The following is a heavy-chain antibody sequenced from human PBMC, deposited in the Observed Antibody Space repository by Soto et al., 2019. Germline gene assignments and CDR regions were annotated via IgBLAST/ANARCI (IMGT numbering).Heavy chain of an antibody. V-gene: IGHV3-23*01. CDR1: GFSFSGYA. CDR3: AKDSIPYSSSYALDH. CDR2: ITGTGVSI. D-gene: IGHD6-6*01. Sequence: EVQLLESGGGLVQPGGSLRLSCVASGFSFSGYAMSWVRQAPGKGLVWVSSITGTGVSIYYADSVRGRFTISRDNSKNSLYLQMSSLRAEDAARYYCAKDSIPYSSSYALDHWGRGALVTVSS. J-gene: IGHJ4*02.